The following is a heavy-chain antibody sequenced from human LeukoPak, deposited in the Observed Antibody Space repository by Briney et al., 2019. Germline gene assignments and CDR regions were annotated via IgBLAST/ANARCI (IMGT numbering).Heavy chain of an antibody. CDR3: TTAATVTTLDY. D-gene: IGHD4-17*01. V-gene: IGHV3-15*01. CDR1: GFTFSNAW. CDR2: IKSKTDGGTT. J-gene: IGHJ4*02. Sequence: GGSLRLSCAASGFTFSNAWMSWVRQAPGKGLEWVGRIKSKTDGGTTDYAAPVKGRFTISRDDSKNTLYLRMNSLKTEDTAVYYCTTAATVTTLDYWGQGTLVTVSS.